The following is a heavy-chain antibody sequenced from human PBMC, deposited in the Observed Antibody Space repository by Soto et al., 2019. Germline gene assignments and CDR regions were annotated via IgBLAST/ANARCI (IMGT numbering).Heavy chain of an antibody. CDR2: INHSGST. J-gene: IGHJ6*02. V-gene: IGHV4-34*01. D-gene: IGHD3-9*01. CDR3: ARAGPNFLTSRYYYGMDV. Sequence: PSETLSLTCAVYGGSFSGYYWSWIRQPPGKGLEWIGEINHSGSTNYNPSLKSRVTISVDTSKNQFSLKLSSVTAADTAVYYYARAGPNFLTSRYYYGMDVWGQGTTVTVSS. CDR1: GGSFSGYY.